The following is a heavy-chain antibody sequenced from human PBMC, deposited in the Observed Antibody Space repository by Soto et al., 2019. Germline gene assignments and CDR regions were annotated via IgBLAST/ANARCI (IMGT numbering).Heavy chain of an antibody. CDR3: ARRHCTNGLCPLDY. CDR1: GFTFSSDS. CDR2: ISSGGRAM. Sequence: VQLVESGGGLVKPGGSLRLSCAASGFTFSSDSMSWVRQGPGKGREWVSSISSGGRAMYYADSVKGGFTLSSDNAKNSLYVQMNSLGDEDTAVYYCARRHCTNGLCPLDYWGQGTLVAVFS. D-gene: IGHD2-8*01. J-gene: IGHJ4*02. V-gene: IGHV3-21*01.